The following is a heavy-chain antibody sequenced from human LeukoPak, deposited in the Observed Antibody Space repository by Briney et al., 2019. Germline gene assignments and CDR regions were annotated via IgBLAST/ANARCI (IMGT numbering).Heavy chain of an antibody. D-gene: IGHD3/OR15-3a*01. Sequence: PGWSLRLSCAASGFTFSSYSMNWVRQAPGKGLEWFSFTSSSSSTIYYADSVKGRFTISRDNAQNSLYLQMNSLRDEDTAVYYCASGTGGFYSGQGTLVTVSS. CDR1: GFTFSSYS. J-gene: IGHJ4*02. CDR3: ASGTGGFY. CDR2: TSSSSSTI. V-gene: IGHV3-48*02.